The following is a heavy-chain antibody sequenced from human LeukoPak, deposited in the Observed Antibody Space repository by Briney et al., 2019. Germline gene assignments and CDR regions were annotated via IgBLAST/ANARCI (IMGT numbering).Heavy chain of an antibody. V-gene: IGHV1-46*01. J-gene: IGHJ4*02. CDR3: ARGAILRYYYDSSGPLRFDY. CDR1: GYTFTSYY. CDR2: INPSGGST. Sequence: ASVKVSCKASGYTFTSYYMHWVRQAPGQGLEWMGIINPSGGSTSYAQKFQGRVTMTRNTSISTAYMELSSLRSEDTAVYYCARGAILRYYYDSSGPLRFDYWGQGTLVTVSS. D-gene: IGHD3-22*01.